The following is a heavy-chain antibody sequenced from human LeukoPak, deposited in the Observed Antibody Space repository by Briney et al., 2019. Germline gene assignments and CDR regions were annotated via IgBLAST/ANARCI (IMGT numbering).Heavy chain of an antibody. CDR3: ASNSGTAMARYFDY. Sequence: PGGSLRLSCAASGFTFSSYSMNWVRQAPGKGLEGVSSISSSSSYIYYADSVKGRFTISRHNAKNSLYLQMNSLSAEETAVYYCASNSGTAMARYFDYWGQGTLVTVSS. D-gene: IGHD5-18*01. J-gene: IGHJ4*02. CDR1: GFTFSSYS. V-gene: IGHV3-21*01. CDR2: ISSSSSYI.